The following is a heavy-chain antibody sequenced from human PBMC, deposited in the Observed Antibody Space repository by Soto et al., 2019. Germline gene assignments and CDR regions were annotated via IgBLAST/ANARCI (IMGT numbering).Heavy chain of an antibody. CDR2: IYPGDSDT. CDR3: ERHQRGRLGITRVRGVPGHYYGMDV. J-gene: IGHJ6*02. Sequence: PGESLKISWKGSGYSFTSYWIGWVRQMPGKGLEWMGIIYPGDSDTRYSPSCQGQVTISADKSISTAYLQWSSLKASDTAMYYCERHQRGRLGITRVRGVPGHYYGMDVWGQGTTVTVSS. CDR1: GYSFTSYW. V-gene: IGHV5-51*01. D-gene: IGHD3-10*01.